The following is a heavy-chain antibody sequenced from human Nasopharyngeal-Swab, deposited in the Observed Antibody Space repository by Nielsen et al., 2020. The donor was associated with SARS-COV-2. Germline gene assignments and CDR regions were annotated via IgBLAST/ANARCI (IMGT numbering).Heavy chain of an antibody. J-gene: IGHJ4*02. D-gene: IGHD3-16*01. CDR2: INHSGST. Sequence: SETLSLTCAVYGGSFSGYYWSWIRQPPGKGLEWIGEINHSGSTNYNPSLKSRVTISVDTSKNQFSLKLSSVTAADTAVYYCVRADVRGGDLFDYWGQGTLVTVSS. CDR1: GGSFSGYY. V-gene: IGHV4-34*01. CDR3: VRADVRGGDLFDY.